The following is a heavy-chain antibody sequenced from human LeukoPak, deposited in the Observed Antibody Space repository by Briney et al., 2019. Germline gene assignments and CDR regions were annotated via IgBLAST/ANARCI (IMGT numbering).Heavy chain of an antibody. CDR3: ARVSSSWWGGGFDY. J-gene: IGHJ4*02. CDR2: INPNSGGT. D-gene: IGHD6-13*01. V-gene: IGHV1-2*02. Sequence: ASVKVSCKASGYTFTSYAMNWVRQAPGQGLEWMGWINPNSGGTNYAQKFQGRVTMTRDTSISTAYMELSRLRSDDTAVYYCARVSSSWWGGGFDYWGQGTLVTVSS. CDR1: GYTFTSYA.